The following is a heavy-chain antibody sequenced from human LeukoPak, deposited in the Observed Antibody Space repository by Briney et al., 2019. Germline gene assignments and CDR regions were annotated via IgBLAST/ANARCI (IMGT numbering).Heavy chain of an antibody. D-gene: IGHD3-22*01. V-gene: IGHV4-4*02. CDR1: GGSISSSNW. J-gene: IGHJ6*02. CDR3: ARGPYYYDSSGYYIPYYGMDV. Sequence: SGTLSLTCAVSGGSISSSNWRSGVRQPPGKGLEWIGEIYNSGSTNYNPSLKSRFTISVDKSKNKVSLKPSSVTAADTAVYYCARGPYYYDSSGYYIPYYGMDVWGQGTTVTVSS. CDR2: IYNSGST.